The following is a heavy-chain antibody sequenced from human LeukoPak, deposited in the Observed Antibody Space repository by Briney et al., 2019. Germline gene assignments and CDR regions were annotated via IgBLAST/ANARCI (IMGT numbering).Heavy chain of an antibody. V-gene: IGHV3-64*02. D-gene: IGHD1-26*01. CDR2: ISSNGGRT. Sequence: PGGSLRLSCAASGFTFSNYVMHWVRQAPGKGRESVSAISSNGGRTFYADFVQGRFTISRDNSDNTLYLQVGSLRLEDMAVYCCAREPATGTADFWGEGTLVTLS. J-gene: IGHJ4*02. CDR1: GFTFSNYV. CDR3: AREPATGTADF.